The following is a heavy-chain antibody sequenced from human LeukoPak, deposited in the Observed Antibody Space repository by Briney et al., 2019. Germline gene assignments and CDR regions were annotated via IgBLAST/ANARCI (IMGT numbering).Heavy chain of an antibody. Sequence: SETLSLTCTVSSGSISSTSYYWGWIRQPPEKGLEWIGGIIYSGNTYYNPSLKSRVTISVDTTRNQFSLRLTSVTAADTAVYFCVRHFHGSGYVVDLRGQGTLVTVSS. D-gene: IGHD6-13*01. J-gene: IGHJ4*02. CDR2: IIYSGNT. V-gene: IGHV4-39*01. CDR1: SGSISSTSYY. CDR3: VRHFHGSGYVVDL.